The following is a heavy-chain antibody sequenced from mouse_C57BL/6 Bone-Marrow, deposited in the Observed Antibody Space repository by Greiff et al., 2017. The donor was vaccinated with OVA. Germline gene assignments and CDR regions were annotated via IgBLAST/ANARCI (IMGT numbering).Heavy chain of an antibody. V-gene: IGHV1-69*01. CDR1: GYTFTSYW. CDR2: IDPSDSYT. Sequence: VKLQQPGAELVMPGASVKLSCKASGYTFTSYWMHWVKQRPGQGLEWIGEIDPSDSYTNYNQKFKGKSTLTVDKSSSTAYMQLSSLTSEDSAVYYCARSDGWYFDVWGTGTTVTVSS. D-gene: IGHD2-3*01. CDR3: ARSDGWYFDV. J-gene: IGHJ1*03.